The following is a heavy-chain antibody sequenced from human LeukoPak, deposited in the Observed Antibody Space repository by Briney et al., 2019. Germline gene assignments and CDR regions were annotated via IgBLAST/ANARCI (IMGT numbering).Heavy chain of an antibody. Sequence: PGGSLRLSCAASGLSFSTYSMNWVRQAPGKGLEWVSSISSSSIYRYYADSVKGRFTISRDNAKKSLYLQMNSLRAEDTAVYYCARAYSGTYGLGYYYMDVWGKGTTVTISS. V-gene: IGHV3-21*01. CDR3: ARAYSGTYGLGYYYMDV. CDR1: GLSFSTYS. CDR2: ISSSSIYR. J-gene: IGHJ6*03. D-gene: IGHD1-26*01.